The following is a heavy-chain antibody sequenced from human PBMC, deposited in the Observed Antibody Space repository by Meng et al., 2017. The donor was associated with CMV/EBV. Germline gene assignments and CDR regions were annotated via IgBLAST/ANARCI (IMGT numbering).Heavy chain of an antibody. CDR2: IFSNDEK. J-gene: IGHJ6*02. CDR3: AREYSSSSGYYYYGMDV. CDR1: GFSLSNARMG. D-gene: IGHD6-6*01. Sequence: SGPTLVKPTETLTLTCTVSGFSLSNARMGVSWIRQPPGKALEWLAHIFSNDEKSYSTSLKSRLTISKDTPKSQVVLTMTNMDPVDTATYYCAREYSSSSGYYYYGMDVWGQGTTVTVSS. V-gene: IGHV2-26*01.